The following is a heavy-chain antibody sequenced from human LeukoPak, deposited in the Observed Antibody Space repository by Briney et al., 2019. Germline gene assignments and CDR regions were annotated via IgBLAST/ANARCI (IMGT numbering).Heavy chain of an antibody. J-gene: IGHJ4*02. D-gene: IGHD3-10*01. V-gene: IGHV1-18*04. CDR1: GYTFTSYG. CDR3: ARRGSGSYYKGGDFDY. Sequence: GSSVKVSCKASGYTFTSYGISWVRQAPGQGLEWMVWISAYNGNTNYAQKLQGRVTMTTDTSTSTAYMELRSLRSDDTAVYYCARRGSGSYYKGGDFDYWGQGTLVAVSS. CDR2: ISAYNGNT.